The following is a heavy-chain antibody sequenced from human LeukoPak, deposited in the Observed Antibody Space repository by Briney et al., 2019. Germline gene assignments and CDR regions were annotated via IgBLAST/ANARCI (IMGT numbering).Heavy chain of an antibody. J-gene: IGHJ4*02. CDR2: ISSSSSTI. CDR1: GFTFSSYG. V-gene: IGHV3-48*01. CDR3: ATLDY. Sequence: PGGSLRPSCAASGFTFSSYGMHWVRQAPGKGLEWVSYISSSSSTIYYADSVKGRFTISRDNAKNSLYLQMNSLRAEDTAVYYCATLDYWGQGTLVTVSS.